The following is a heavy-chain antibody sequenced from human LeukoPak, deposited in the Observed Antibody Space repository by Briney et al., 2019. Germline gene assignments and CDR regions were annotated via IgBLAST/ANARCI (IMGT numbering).Heavy chain of an antibody. Sequence: SETLSLTCAVYGRSLSGYYWNWIRQPPGTGLEWVGEINHSGGTNYNPSLKSRITISVDTSKKQFSLKLTSVTAADTAVYYCARDSLAGYYDSSAYYRGGYHFDSWGQGTLVTVSS. V-gene: IGHV4-34*01. D-gene: IGHD3-22*01. CDR2: INHSGGT. J-gene: IGHJ4*02. CDR3: ARDSLAGYYDSSAYYRGGYHFDS. CDR1: GRSLSGYY.